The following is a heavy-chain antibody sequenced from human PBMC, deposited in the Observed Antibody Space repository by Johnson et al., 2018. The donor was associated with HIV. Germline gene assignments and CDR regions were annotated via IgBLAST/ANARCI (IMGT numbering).Heavy chain of an antibody. CDR1: GFTVSSNY. CDR2: IYSGGST. CDR3: ARTKLRFLDRGDDAFDI. D-gene: IGHD3-3*01. J-gene: IGHJ3*02. Sequence: VQLVESGGGLVQPGGSLRLSCAASGFTVSSNYMSWVRQAPGKGLEWVSVIYSGGSTYYADSVKGRFTISRDNSKNTMYLQMTSLRAEDTAVYYCARTKLRFLDRGDDAFDIWGQGTMVTVSS. V-gene: IGHV3-66*01.